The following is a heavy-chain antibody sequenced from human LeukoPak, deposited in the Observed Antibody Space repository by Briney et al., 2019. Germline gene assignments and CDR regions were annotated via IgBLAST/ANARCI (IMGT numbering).Heavy chain of an antibody. J-gene: IGHJ4*02. D-gene: IGHD3-22*01. CDR2: ISSSSSYI. V-gene: IGHV3-21*01. Sequence: PGGSLRLSCAASGFTFSSYSMNWVRQAPGKGLEWVPSISSSSSYIYYADSVKGRFTTSRDNAKNSLYLQMNSLRAEDTAVYYCARVDDSSGYYLPGGNWGQGTLVTVSS. CDR3: ARVDDSSGYYLPGGN. CDR1: GFTFSSYS.